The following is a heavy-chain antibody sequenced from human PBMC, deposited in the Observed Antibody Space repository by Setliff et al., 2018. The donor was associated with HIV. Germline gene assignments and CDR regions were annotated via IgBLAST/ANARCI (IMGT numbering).Heavy chain of an antibody. J-gene: IGHJ6*03. Sequence: ASVKVSCKASGYTFSNYGISWVRQAPGQGLEWMGWISPYNGNTNYVQKLQGRVTITTDTSTSTAYMELSSLRSEDTAVYYCARDRGVIDYYYYYMDVWGKGTTVTVSS. CDR3: ARDRGVIDYYYYYMDV. CDR1: GYTFSNYG. D-gene: IGHD3-10*01. V-gene: IGHV1-18*01. CDR2: ISPYNGNT.